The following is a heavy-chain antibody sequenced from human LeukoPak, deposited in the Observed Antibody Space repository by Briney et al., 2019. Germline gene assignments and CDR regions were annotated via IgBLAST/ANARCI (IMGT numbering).Heavy chain of an antibody. CDR2: IYYSGST. Sequence: SETLSLTCTVSGGSISSGGYYWSWIRQHPGKGLEWIGYIYYSGSTYYNPSLKSRVTISVDTSKNQFSLKLSSVTAADTAVYYCARERDDDAFDIWGQGTMVTVS. CDR3: ARERDDDAFDI. J-gene: IGHJ3*02. V-gene: IGHV4-31*03. D-gene: IGHD5-24*01. CDR1: GGSISSGGYY.